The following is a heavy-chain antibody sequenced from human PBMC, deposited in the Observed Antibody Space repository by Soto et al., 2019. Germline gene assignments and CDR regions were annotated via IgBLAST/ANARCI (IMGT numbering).Heavy chain of an antibody. CDR2: ISAYNGNT. D-gene: IGHD3-22*01. V-gene: IGHV1-18*04. J-gene: IGHJ3*02. CDR1: GYTFTSYG. Sequence: ASVKVSCKASGYTFTSYGISWVRQAPGQGLEWMGWISAYNGNTNYAQKLQGRVTMTTDTSTSTAYMELRSLRSDDTAVYYCAITQYYDSLAAFDIWGQGTMVTVS. CDR3: AITQYYDSLAAFDI.